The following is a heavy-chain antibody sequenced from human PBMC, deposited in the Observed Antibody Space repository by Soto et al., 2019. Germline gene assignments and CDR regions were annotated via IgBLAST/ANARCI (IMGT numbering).Heavy chain of an antibody. CDR3: AHTLLYYALGREPANYFDP. J-gene: IGHJ5*02. D-gene: IGHD3-16*01. Sequence: QITLKESGPTLVKPTQTLTLTCTFSGFSLSTTGVGVGWIRQPPGKALEALALISWDDDKSYSPSLKSRLTITKHTSKNAFILTTTNMDPVDTATYYSAHTLLYYALGREPANYFDPWGQGTLVTVSS. CDR2: ISWDDDK. CDR1: GFSLSTTGVG. V-gene: IGHV2-5*02.